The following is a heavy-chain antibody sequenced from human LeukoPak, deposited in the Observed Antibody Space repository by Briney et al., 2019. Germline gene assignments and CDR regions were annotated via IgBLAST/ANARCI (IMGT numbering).Heavy chain of an antibody. CDR2: ISSSGVTT. V-gene: IGHV3-23*01. D-gene: IGHD4/OR15-4a*01. CDR3: AKAGLVRGGALDS. Sequence: PGGSLRLSCAASGFTFSNYAINWVRQAPGKGLEWISTISSSGVTTYYADSVKGRFTISRDNSKNTLYLQMNSLRVEDTAVYYCAKAGLVRGGALDSWGQGTLVTVSS. CDR1: GFTFSNYA. J-gene: IGHJ4*02.